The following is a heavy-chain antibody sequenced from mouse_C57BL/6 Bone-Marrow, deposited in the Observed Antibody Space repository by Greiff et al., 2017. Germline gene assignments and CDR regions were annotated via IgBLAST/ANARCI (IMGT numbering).Heavy chain of an antibody. CDR1: GYTFTSYW. CDR2: IDPSDSYT. V-gene: IGHV1-69*01. D-gene: IGHD1-1*01. CDR3: AYGSSYDYFDY. Sequence: VQLQQPGAELVMPGASVKLSCKASGYTFTSYWMHWVKQRPGQGLEWIGEIDPSDSYTNYNQKFKGKSTLTVDKSSSTAYMQHSSLTSEDSAVYYCAYGSSYDYFDYWGQGTTLTVSS. J-gene: IGHJ2*01.